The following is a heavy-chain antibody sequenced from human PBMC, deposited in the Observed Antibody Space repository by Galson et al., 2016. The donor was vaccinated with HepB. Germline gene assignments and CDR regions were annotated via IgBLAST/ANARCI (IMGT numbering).Heavy chain of an antibody. CDR2: MSPNSGNT. CDR1: GYTFTNYD. Sequence: SVKVSCKASGYTFTNYDINWVRQATGQGLEWLGWMSPNSGNTGYAQSFQGRVTLTRDTSISTAYMELSSLRSDDTAVYYCARGYGGNSGWFDPWGQGTLVTVSS. V-gene: IGHV1-8*01. D-gene: IGHD4-23*01. CDR3: ARGYGGNSGWFDP. J-gene: IGHJ5*02.